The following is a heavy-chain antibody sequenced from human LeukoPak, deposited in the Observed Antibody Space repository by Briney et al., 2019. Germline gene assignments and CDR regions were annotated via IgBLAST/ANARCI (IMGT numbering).Heavy chain of an antibody. D-gene: IGHD5-18*01. CDR3: ARVRDKGYSYVL. V-gene: IGHV3-74*01. J-gene: IGHJ4*02. Sequence: EGSLRLSCAASGFTFDDYAMHWVRQAPGKGLVWVSRINSDGSSTSYADSVKGRFTISRDNAKNTLYLQMNSLRAEDTAVYYCARVRDKGYSYVLWGQGTLVTVSS. CDR2: INSDGSST. CDR1: GFTFDDYA.